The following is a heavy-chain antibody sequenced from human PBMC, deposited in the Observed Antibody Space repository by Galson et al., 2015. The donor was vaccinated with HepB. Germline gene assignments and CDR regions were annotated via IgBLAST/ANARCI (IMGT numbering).Heavy chain of an antibody. CDR1: GGTFSSYA. CDR3: ARDGVVPAAMPIKYYGMDV. D-gene: IGHD2-2*01. V-gene: IGHV1-69*13. J-gene: IGHJ6*02. Sequence: SVKASCKASGGTFSSYAISWVRQAPGQGLEWMGGIIPIFGTANYAQKFQGRVTITADESTSTAYMELSSLRSEDTAVYYCARDGVVPAAMPIKYYGMDVWGQGTTVTVSS. CDR2: IIPIFGTA.